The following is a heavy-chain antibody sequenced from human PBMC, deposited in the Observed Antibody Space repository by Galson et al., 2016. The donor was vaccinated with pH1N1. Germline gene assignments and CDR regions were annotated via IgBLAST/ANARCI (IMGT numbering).Heavy chain of an antibody. J-gene: IGHJ4*02. V-gene: IGHV1-18*01. D-gene: IGHD3-22*01. CDR3: ATGHYYETSGYAADY. Sequence: WMGWISPYNGNTDYAQRFQGRLTMTTDRSTSTAYMHLKGLTSDDTAVYYCATGHYYETSGYAADYWGQGTLVTVSS. CDR2: ISPYNGNT.